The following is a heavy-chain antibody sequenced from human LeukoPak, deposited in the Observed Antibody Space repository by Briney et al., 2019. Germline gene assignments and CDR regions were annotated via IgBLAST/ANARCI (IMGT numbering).Heavy chain of an antibody. CDR1: GGSISSYY. CDR3: AGASGYSYGLAGTDAFDI. V-gene: IGHV4-59*08. Sequence: SETLSLTCTVSGGSISSYYWSWIRQPPGKGLEWIGYIYYSGSTNYNPSLKSRVTISVDTSKNQFSLKLSSVTAADTAVYYCAGASGYSYGLAGTDAFDIWGQGTMVTVSS. CDR2: IYYSGST. D-gene: IGHD5-18*01. J-gene: IGHJ3*02.